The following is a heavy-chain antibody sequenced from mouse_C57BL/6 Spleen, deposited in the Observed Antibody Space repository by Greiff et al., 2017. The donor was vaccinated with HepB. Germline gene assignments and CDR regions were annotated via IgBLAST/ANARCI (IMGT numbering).Heavy chain of an antibody. D-gene: IGHD2-4*01. J-gene: IGHJ4*01. CDR1: GYTFTSYW. CDR2: IYPGSGST. Sequence: QVHVKQPGAELVKPGASVKMSCKASGYTFTSYWITWVKQRPGQGLEWIGDIYPGSGSTNYNEKFKSKATLTVDTSSSTAYMQLSSLTSEDSAVYYCANHDYDYAMDYWGQGTSVTVSS. CDR3: ANHDYDYAMDY. V-gene: IGHV1-55*01.